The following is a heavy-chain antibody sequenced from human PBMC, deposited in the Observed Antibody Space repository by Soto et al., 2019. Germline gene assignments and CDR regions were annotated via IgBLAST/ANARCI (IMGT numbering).Heavy chain of an antibody. Sequence: GGSLRLSCAASGFTFSSYSMNWVRQAPGKGLEWVSSISSSSSSYIYYADSVKGRFTISRDNAKNSLYLQMNSLRADDTAVYFCARAHSNRPTDYWGQGTLVTVSS. D-gene: IGHD4-4*01. CDR1: GFTFSSYS. CDR2: ISSSSSSYI. V-gene: IGHV3-21*01. J-gene: IGHJ4*02. CDR3: ARAHSNRPTDY.